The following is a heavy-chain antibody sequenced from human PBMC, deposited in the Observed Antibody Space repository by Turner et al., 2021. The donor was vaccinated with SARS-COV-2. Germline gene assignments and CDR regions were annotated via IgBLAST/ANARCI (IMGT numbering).Heavy chain of an antibody. CDR3: ARGLVAYGMDV. CDR1: GFTVSRNY. J-gene: IGHJ6*02. V-gene: IGHV3-53*04. D-gene: IGHD2-15*01. Sequence: EVQLVESGGGLVQPGRSLRLSCAASGFTVSRNYMSWIRKGPGRGLEWVSVIYSGGSTYYADCVKGRFNISRHNSKNTLYLQMNSLRAEDTAVYHCARGLVAYGMDVWGQGTTVTVSS. CDR2: IYSGGST.